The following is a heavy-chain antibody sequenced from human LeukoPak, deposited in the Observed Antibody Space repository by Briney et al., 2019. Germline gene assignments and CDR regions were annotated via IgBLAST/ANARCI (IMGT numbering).Heavy chain of an antibody. CDR2: ISSSSSYI. Sequence: PSETLSLTCTVSGYSISSGYYWGWIRQPPGKGLEWVSSISSSSSYIYYADSVKGRFTISRDNAKNSLYLQMNSLRAEDTAVYYCARGPMLLQGKLDYWGQGTLVTVSS. J-gene: IGHJ4*02. V-gene: IGHV3-21*01. D-gene: IGHD2-15*01. CDR1: GYSISSGYY. CDR3: ARGPMLLQGKLDY.